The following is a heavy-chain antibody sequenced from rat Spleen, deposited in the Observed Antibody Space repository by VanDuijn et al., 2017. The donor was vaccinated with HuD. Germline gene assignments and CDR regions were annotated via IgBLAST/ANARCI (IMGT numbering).Heavy chain of an antibody. Sequence: EVQLQESGPGLVKPSQSLSLTCSVTGYSITSNYWGWIRKFPGNKMEWMGYINSAGSTNYNPSLKSRISITRDTSKNQFFLQLNSVTTEDTATYYCARAEFDGYYPLFAYWGQGTLVTVSS. D-gene: IGHD1-12*03. CDR1: GYSITSNY. V-gene: IGHV3-3*01. CDR2: INSAGST. CDR3: ARAEFDGYYPLFAY. J-gene: IGHJ3*01.